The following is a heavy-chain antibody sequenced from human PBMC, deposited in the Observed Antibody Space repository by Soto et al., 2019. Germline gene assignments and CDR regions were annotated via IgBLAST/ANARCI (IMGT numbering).Heavy chain of an antibody. V-gene: IGHV3-30-3*01. J-gene: IGHJ4*01. D-gene: IGHD3-22*01. CDR3: ARDYYDRRGSADSSVH. CDR1: RFTFTSYA. CDR2: ISYDGSNK. Sequence: QPGGSLRLSCAASRFTFTSYAMHWVRQAPGKGLEWVAVISYDGSNKYYADSVRGRFTISRDNSKTTLYLQMNSLRAEDTAVYYCARDYYDRRGSADSSVHWGHGTLVTVSS.